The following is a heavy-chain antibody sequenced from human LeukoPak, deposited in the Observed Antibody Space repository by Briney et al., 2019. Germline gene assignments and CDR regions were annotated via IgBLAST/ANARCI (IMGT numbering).Heavy chain of an antibody. Sequence: GGSLRLFCAVSGFTFRDYYMRWIRQAPGRGLEGVSYICSSGSTIYCADSVKGRFTISRDNAKNSLHLQMNSLRAEDTAVYYCARHGARITIFGVVIIPAIRYYMDVWGKGTTVTVSS. D-gene: IGHD3-3*01. CDR3: ARHGARITIFGVVIIPAIRYYMDV. J-gene: IGHJ6*03. CDR2: ICSSGSTI. CDR1: GFTFRDYY. V-gene: IGHV3-11*04.